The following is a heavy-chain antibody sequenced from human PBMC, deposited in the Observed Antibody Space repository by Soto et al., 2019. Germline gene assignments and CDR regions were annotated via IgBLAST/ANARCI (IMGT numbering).Heavy chain of an antibody. CDR1: GFTFSSYA. J-gene: IGHJ4*02. Sequence: EVQLLESGGGLVQPGGSLRLSCAASGFTFSSYAMSWVLQAPGKGLEWVSAISGSGGSTYYADSVKGRFTISRDNSKNTLYLQMNSLRAEDTAVYYCAKDPRYNWNYGPFDYWGQGTLVTVSS. V-gene: IGHV3-23*01. D-gene: IGHD1-7*01. CDR2: ISGSGGST. CDR3: AKDPRYNWNYGPFDY.